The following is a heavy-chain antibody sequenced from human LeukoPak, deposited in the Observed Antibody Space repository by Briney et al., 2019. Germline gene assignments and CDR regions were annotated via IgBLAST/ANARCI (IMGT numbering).Heavy chain of an antibody. Sequence: SETLSLTCTVSGGSISSSSYYWGWIRQPPGKGLEWIGSIYYSGSTYYNPSLKSRFTISVDTSKNQFSLKLSSVTAADPAVYYCARGEQLVTWFDPWGQGTLVTVSS. D-gene: IGHD6-6*01. V-gene: IGHV4-39*07. CDR3: ARGEQLVTWFDP. J-gene: IGHJ5*02. CDR1: GGSISSSSYY. CDR2: IYYSGST.